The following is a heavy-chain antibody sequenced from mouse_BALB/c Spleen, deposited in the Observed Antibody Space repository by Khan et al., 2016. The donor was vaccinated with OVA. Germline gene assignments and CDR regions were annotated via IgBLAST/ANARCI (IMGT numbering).Heavy chain of an antibody. CDR2: IGPGSSNT. CDR1: GYTFTSYW. J-gene: IGHJ4*01. V-gene: IGHV1S41*01. D-gene: IGHD1-1*01. CDR3: ARENYYGRSCYAMDY. Sequence: DLVKPGASVKLSCKASGYTFTSYWINWIKQRPGQGLEWIGRIGPGSSNTYYNEMFKGKATLTVDTSSSTAYIQLSSLSSEDSAVYFRARENYYGRSCYAMDYGGQGTSVTVSS.